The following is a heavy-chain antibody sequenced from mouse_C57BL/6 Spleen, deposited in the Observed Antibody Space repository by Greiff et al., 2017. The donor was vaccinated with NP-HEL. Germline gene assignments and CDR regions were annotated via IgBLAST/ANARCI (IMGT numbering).Heavy chain of an antibody. D-gene: IGHD2-3*01. V-gene: IGHV5-4*01. CDR1: GFTFSSYA. CDR3: ARETYDGYPFAY. J-gene: IGHJ3*01. Sequence: EVQGVESGGGLVKPGGSLKLSCAASGFTFSSYAMSWVRQTPEKRLEWVATISDGGSYTYYPDNVKGRFTISRDNAKNNLYLQMSHLKSEDTAMYYCARETYDGYPFAYWGQGTLVTVSA. CDR2: ISDGGSYT.